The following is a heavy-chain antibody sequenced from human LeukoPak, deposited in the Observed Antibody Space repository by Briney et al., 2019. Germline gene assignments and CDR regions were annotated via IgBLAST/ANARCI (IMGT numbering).Heavy chain of an antibody. J-gene: IGHJ6*03. CDR1: GYTFTSYD. Sequence: ASVKVSCKASGYTFTSYDINWVRQATGQGLEWMGWINTNTGNPTYAQGFTGRFVFSLDTSVSTAYLQISSLKAEDTAVYYCARDQVEYCGGDCYDYYYYYMDVWGKGTTVTVSS. D-gene: IGHD2-21*02. V-gene: IGHV7-4-1*02. CDR2: INTNTGNP. CDR3: ARDQVEYCGGDCYDYYYYYMDV.